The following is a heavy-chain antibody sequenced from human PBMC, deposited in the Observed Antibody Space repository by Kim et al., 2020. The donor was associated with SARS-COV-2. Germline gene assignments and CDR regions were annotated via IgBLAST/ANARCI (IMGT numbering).Heavy chain of an antibody. V-gene: IGHV4-59*01. CDR1: GGSISSYY. D-gene: IGHD6-19*01. CDR2: IYYSGST. Sequence: SETLSLTCTVSGGSISSYYWSWIRQPPGKGLEWIGYIYYSGSTNYNPSLKSRVTISVDTSKNQFSLKLSSVTAADTAVYYCARVHPIAVAGQGFDYWGQGTLVTVSS. J-gene: IGHJ4*02. CDR3: ARVHPIAVAGQGFDY.